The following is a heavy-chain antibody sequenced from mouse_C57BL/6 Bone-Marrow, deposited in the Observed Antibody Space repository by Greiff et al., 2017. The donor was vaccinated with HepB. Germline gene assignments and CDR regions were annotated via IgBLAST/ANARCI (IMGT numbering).Heavy chain of an antibody. CDR2: INPNNGGT. Sequence: EVQLQQSGPELVKPGASVKIPCKASGYTFTDYTMDWVKQSHGKSLEWIGDINPNNGGTIYNQKFKGKATLTVDKSSSPAYMELRSLTSEDTAVYYWARGGEAYYFDYWGQGTTRTVSS. J-gene: IGHJ2*01. V-gene: IGHV1-18*01. CDR3: ARGGEAYYFDY. CDR1: GYTFTDYT.